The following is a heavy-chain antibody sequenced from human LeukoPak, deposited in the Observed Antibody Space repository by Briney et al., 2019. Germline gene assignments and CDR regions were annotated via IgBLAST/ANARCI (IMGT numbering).Heavy chain of an antibody. CDR2: IYYSGST. V-gene: IGHV4-59*01. CDR1: GGSISSYY. Sequence: ETLSLTCTVSGGSISSYYWSWIRQSPGKGLECIGYIYYSGSTNYNPSLKSRVTISVDTSKNQFSLKLSSVTAADTAVYYCARVWDSSGYPDYWGQGTLVTVSS. J-gene: IGHJ4*02. CDR3: ARVWDSSGYPDY. D-gene: IGHD3-22*01.